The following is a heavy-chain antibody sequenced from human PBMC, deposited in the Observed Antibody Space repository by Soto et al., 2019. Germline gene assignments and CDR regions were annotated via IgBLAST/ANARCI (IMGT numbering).Heavy chain of an antibody. V-gene: IGHV3-13*01. CDR3: ARVAYCGGDCYYLDY. J-gene: IGHJ4*02. CDR2: IGTAGDT. D-gene: IGHD2-21*02. CDR1: GFTFSSYD. Sequence: PGGSLRLSCAASGFTFSSYDMHWVRQATGKGLEWVSAIGTAGDTYYPGSVKGRFTISRENAKNSLYLQMNSLRAGDTAVYYCARVAYCGGDCYYLDYWGQGTLVTVSS.